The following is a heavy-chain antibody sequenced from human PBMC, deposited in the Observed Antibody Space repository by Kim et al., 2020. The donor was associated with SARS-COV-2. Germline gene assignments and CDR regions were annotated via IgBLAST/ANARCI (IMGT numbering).Heavy chain of an antibody. D-gene: IGHD6-13*01. V-gene: IGHV3-11*05. CDR2: ISSSSSYT. CDR1: GFTFSDYY. CDR3: ARDRTHSSSWGVMDV. J-gene: IGHJ6*02. Sequence: GGSLRLSCAASGFTFSDYYMSWIRQAPGKGLEWVSYISSSSSYTNYADSVKGRFTISRDNAKNSLYLQMNSLRAEDTAVYYCARDRTHSSSWGVMDVWGQGTTVTVSS.